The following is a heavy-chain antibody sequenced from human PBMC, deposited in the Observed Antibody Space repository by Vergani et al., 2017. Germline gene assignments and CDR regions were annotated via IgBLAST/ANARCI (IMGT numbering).Heavy chain of an antibody. V-gene: IGHV4-39*07. CDR3: ARASGPLLEWLLSYYFDY. J-gene: IGHJ4*02. D-gene: IGHD3-3*01. Sequence: QLQLQESGPGLVKPSETLSLTCTVSGGSISSSRYYWGWIRQPPGKGLEWIGGIYYSGSTYYNPSLKSRVTISVDTPKNQFSLKLSSVTAADTAVYYWARASGPLLEWLLSYYFDYWGQGTLVTVSS. CDR2: IYYSGST. CDR1: GGSISSSRYY.